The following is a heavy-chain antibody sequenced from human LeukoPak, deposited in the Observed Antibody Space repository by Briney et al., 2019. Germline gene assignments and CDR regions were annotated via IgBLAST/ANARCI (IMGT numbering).Heavy chain of an antibody. CDR1: GFTLDDYA. Sequence: GGSLRLSCAASGFTLDDYAMHWVRQAPGKGLEWVSGISWNSGSIGYADSAKGRFTISRDNAKNSLYLQMNSLRAEDTALYYCAKGSKEMATSSFDYWGQGTLVTVSS. J-gene: IGHJ4*02. CDR3: AKGSKEMATSSFDY. V-gene: IGHV3-9*01. D-gene: IGHD5-24*01. CDR2: ISWNSGSI.